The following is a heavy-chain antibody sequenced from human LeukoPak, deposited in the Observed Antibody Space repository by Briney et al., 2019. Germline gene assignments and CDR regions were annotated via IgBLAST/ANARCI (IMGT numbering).Heavy chain of an antibody. CDR3: AKVRGSGSYYLTPFDY. CDR2: ISYDGSNK. V-gene: IGHV3-30*18. CDR1: GLTVSSYG. Sequence: GGSLRLSCAASGLTVSSYGMHWVRHAPGKGLEWVEVISYDGSNKYYPHSVKGRFTISRDNSKNTLYLPMNSLRAEDTDVYYCAKVRGSGSYYLTPFDYWGQGTPVTVSS. J-gene: IGHJ4*02. D-gene: IGHD3-10*01.